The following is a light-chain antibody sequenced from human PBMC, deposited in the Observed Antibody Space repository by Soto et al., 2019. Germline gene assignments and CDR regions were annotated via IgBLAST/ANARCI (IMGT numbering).Light chain of an antibody. V-gene: IGKV1-33*01. CDR3: QQNDNLFA. CDR2: DAS. CDR1: RDIGNY. Sequence: DIRLTQSPSSLSASVGDRVSITCQASRDIGNYLNWYQQKPGKAPQLLIYDASNLETGVPLRFPGSGSGTDFTFTISILQPEDIATYFSQQNDNLFAFGPGTKVEI. J-gene: IGKJ3*01.